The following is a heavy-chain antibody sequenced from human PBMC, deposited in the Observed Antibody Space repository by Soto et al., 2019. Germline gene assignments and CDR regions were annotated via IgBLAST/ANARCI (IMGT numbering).Heavy chain of an antibody. Sequence: ASVKVSSKASGYTFTSYGISWVRQAPGQGLEWMGWISAYNGNTNYAQKLQGRVTMTTDTSTSTAYMELRSLRSDDTAVYYCARDFGNIVVVTASSYWGQGALVTVSS. CDR1: GYTFTSYG. D-gene: IGHD2-21*02. CDR3: ARDFGNIVVVTASSY. CDR2: ISAYNGNT. J-gene: IGHJ4*02. V-gene: IGHV1-18*01.